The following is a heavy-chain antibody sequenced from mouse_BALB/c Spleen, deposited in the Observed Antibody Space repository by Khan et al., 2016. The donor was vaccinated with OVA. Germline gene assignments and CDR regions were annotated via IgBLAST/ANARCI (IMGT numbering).Heavy chain of an antibody. V-gene: IGHV9-3-1*01. CDR1: GYTFTNYG. D-gene: IGHD1-1*02. CDR3: ANGGDWYFDV. Sequence: QIQLVQSGPELKKPGETVKISCKASGYTFTNYGMNWVKQAPGKGLKWMGWINTYTGEPTYVDDFKGRFAFSLETSASTAYVQIHNLIKEDTATYFCANGGDWYFDVWGEGTTVTVSS. CDR2: INTYTGEP. J-gene: IGHJ1*01.